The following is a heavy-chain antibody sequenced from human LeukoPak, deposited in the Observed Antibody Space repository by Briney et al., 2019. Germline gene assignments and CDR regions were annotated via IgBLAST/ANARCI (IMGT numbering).Heavy chain of an antibody. V-gene: IGHV1-18*01. D-gene: IGHD3-10*01. Sequence: ASVKVSCKASGYTFTNYGITWVRQAPGQGLEWMGWISTYNGNTKYAQKLQGRVTMTTDTSTSTAYMELRSLRSDDTAVYFCARGGVGDSDSGSYYKPPLNWFDPWGQGTLVTVSS. CDR1: GYTFTNYG. CDR3: ARGGVGDSDSGSYYKPPLNWFDP. CDR2: ISTYNGNT. J-gene: IGHJ5*02.